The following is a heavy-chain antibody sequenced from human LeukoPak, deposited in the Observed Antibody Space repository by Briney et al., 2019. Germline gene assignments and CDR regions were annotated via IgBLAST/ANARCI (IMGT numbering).Heavy chain of an antibody. CDR3: ARDRFSGSYHPRGIDY. CDR1: GLTFSSYG. Sequence: PGGSLRLSCAPSGLTFSSYGMHWVRQAPGKGLEWVAVIWHDGTNRYYAGSVKGRFTISRDNSKNTLYLQMNSLRAEDTAVYYCARDRFSGSYHPRGIDYWGQGTLVTVSS. CDR2: IWHDGTNR. D-gene: IGHD1-26*01. J-gene: IGHJ4*02. V-gene: IGHV3-33*01.